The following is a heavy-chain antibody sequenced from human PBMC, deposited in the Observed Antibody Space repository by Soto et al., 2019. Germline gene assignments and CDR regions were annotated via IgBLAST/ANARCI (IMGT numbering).Heavy chain of an antibody. V-gene: IGHV1-24*01. CDR3: ATATPIAARPHPRYGMDV. CDR1: GYTLTELS. D-gene: IGHD6-6*01. J-gene: IGHJ6*02. Sequence: ASVKVSCKVSGYTLTELSMHWVRQAPGKGLEWMGGFDPEDGETIYAQKFQGRVTMTEDTSTDTAYMELSSLRSEDTAVYYCATATPIAARPHPRYGMDVWGQGTTVTVSS. CDR2: FDPEDGET.